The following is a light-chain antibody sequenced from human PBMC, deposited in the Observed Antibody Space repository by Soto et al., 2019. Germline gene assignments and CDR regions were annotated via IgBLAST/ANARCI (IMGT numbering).Light chain of an antibody. V-gene: IGKV3-20*01. CDR1: QSVSSSY. CDR3: QQYGSSRWT. J-gene: IGKJ1*01. CDR2: GAS. Sequence: EIVLTQSPGPLSLSPGERATLSCRASQSVSSSYLAWYQQKPGQAPRLLIDGASSRATGIPDRFSGSGSGTDFLLTSSRLEPEDFAVYYYQQYGSSRWTFGQGTKVEIK.